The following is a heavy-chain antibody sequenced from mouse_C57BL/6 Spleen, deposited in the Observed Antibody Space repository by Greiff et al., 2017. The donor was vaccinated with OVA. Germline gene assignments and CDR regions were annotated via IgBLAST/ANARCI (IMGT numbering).Heavy chain of an antibody. Sequence: QVQLQQPGAELVQPGASVKMSCKASGYTFTSYWITWVKQRPGQGLEWIGDICPGSGSTNYNEKVKSKGTLTVDTSSSTAYMQLSSLTCEDSAVYYCAGYYDYYGVYFDYWGQGTTLTVSS. CDR1: GYTFTSYW. CDR2: ICPGSGST. J-gene: IGHJ2*01. CDR3: AGYYDYYGVYFDY. V-gene: IGHV1-55*01. D-gene: IGHD2-4*01.